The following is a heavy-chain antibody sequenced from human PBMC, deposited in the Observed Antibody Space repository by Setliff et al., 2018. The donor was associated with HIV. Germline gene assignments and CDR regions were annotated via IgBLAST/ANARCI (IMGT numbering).Heavy chain of an antibody. J-gene: IGHJ6*02. Sequence: ASVKVSCKASGYRFTDYYIHWVRQAPGQGLEWMGWINPNSGGTNYAQKFQGRVTMTRDTSISTAYMELSGLTSDDSAVYYCARYLVVVPVAVGGLDVRGQGTTVTVSS. CDR2: INPNSGGT. D-gene: IGHD2-2*01. CDR1: GYRFTDYY. V-gene: IGHV1-2*02. CDR3: ARYLVVVPVAVGGLDV.